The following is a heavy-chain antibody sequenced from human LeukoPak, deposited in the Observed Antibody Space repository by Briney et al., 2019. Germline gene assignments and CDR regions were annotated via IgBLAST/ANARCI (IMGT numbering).Heavy chain of an antibody. Sequence: GGSLRLSCAAPGLTFSSYGMHWVRQAPGKGLEWVAVISYDGSNKYYADSVKGRFTISRDNSKNTLYLQMNSLRAEDTAVYYCAKEGLRNWFDPWGQGTLVTVSS. CDR2: ISYDGSNK. CDR3: AKEGLRNWFDP. D-gene: IGHD4/OR15-4a*01. CDR1: GLTFSSYG. V-gene: IGHV3-30*18. J-gene: IGHJ5*02.